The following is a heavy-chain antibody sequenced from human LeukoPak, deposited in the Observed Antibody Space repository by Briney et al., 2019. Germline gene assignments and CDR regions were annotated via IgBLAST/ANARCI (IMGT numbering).Heavy chain of an antibody. V-gene: IGHV4-34*01. Sequence: SETLSLTCAVYGGSFSGYYWSWIRQPPGKGLEWIGEINHSGSTNYNPSLKSRVTISVDTSKNQFSLKLSSVTAADTAVYYCARVGILTGYYKAFDYWGQGTLVTVSS. CDR2: INHSGST. CDR1: GGSFSGYY. J-gene: IGHJ4*02. D-gene: IGHD3-9*01. CDR3: ARVGILTGYYKAFDY.